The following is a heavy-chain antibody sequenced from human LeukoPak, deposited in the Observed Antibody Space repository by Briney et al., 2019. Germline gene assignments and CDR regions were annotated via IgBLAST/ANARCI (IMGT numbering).Heavy chain of an antibody. CDR2: ISSSGGRA. D-gene: IGHD2/OR15-2a*01. Sequence: PGGSLRLSCAASGFTFSSYAMSWVRQAPGKGLEWVSTISSSGGRADYGDSVRGRFTISRDSSKNTLYLQMDSLRAEDTAVYYCAQNAANWLDPWGQGTLVTVSS. J-gene: IGHJ5*02. CDR3: AQNAANWLDP. V-gene: IGHV3-23*01. CDR1: GFTFSSYA.